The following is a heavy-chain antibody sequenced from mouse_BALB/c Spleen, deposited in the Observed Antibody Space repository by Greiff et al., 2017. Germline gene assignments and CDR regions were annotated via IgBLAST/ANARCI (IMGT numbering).Heavy chain of an antibody. CDR2: IWAGGST. CDR1: GFSLTSYG. Sequence: VQGVESGPGLVAPSQSLSITCTVSGFSLTSYGVHWVRQPPGKGLEWLGVIWAGGSTNYNSALMSRLSISKDNSKSQVFLKMNSLQTDDTAMYYCARDRGSSYAWFAYWGQGTLVTVSA. D-gene: IGHD1-1*01. CDR3: ARDRGSSYAWFAY. J-gene: IGHJ3*01. V-gene: IGHV2-9*02.